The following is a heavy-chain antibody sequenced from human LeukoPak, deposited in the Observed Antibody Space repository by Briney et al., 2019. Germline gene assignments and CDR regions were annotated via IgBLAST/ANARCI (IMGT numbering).Heavy chain of an antibody. CDR3: ARGMELLRSVGAFDI. J-gene: IGHJ3*02. CDR1: GFVFSTYA. CDR2: ISGNGGYT. D-gene: IGHD1-26*01. Sequence: GGSLRLSCAASGFVFSTYAMHWVRQAPGKGLEYVSGISGNGGYTDYANSVKGRFTISRDNFKNTLYLQMNSLRAEDTAVYYCARGMELLRSVGAFDIWGQGTMVTVSS. V-gene: IGHV3-64*01.